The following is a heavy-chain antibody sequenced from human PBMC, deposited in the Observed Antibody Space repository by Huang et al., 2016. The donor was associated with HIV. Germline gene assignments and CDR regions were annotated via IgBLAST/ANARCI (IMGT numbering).Heavy chain of an antibody. V-gene: IGHV4-39*01. J-gene: IGHJ6*02. Sequence: QLQLQESGPGLVKPSETLSLTCSVSGGSISGSSYYWGWIRQPPGKGLEWIGNIYYSGSTSYNPSLKSRGTISVDTSKNQFTLKLNSVTAADTAVYYCVNFIQYYDFPKLMDVWGQGTTVTVSS. CDR2: IYYSGST. CDR3: VNFIQYYDFPKLMDV. D-gene: IGHD3-3*01. CDR1: GGSISGSSYY.